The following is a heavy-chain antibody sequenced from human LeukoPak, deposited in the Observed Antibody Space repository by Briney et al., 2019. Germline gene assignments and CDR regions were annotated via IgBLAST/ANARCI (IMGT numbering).Heavy chain of an antibody. CDR1: GGSISIYY. CDR2: IYYSGST. D-gene: IGHD2-2*01. J-gene: IGHJ4*02. Sequence: PSETLSLTCTVSGGSISIYYWSWIRQPPGKGLEWIGYIYYSGSTNYNPSLKSRVTISVDTSKNQFSLKLSSVTAADTAVYYCARATGSTSLSLGYWGQGTLVTVSS. CDR3: ARATGSTSLSLGY. V-gene: IGHV4-59*01.